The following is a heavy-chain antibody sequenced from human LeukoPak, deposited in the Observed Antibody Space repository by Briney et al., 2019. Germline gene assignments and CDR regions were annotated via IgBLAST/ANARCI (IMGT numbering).Heavy chain of an antibody. J-gene: IGHJ4*02. CDR2: IIPIFGTA. V-gene: IGHV1-69*13. Sequence: SVKVSCKASGGTFSSYAISWVRQAPGQGLEWMGGIIPIFGTANYAQKFQGRVTITADESTSTAYMELSSLRSEDTAAYYCARDPRYCSSTSCLYYFDSWGQGTLVTVSS. CDR1: GGTFSSYA. D-gene: IGHD2-2*01. CDR3: ARDPRYCSSTSCLYYFDS.